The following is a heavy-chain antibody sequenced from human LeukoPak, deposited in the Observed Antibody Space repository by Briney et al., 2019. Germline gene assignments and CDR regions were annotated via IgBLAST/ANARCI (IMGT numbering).Heavy chain of an antibody. CDR1: GVTFSSYA. CDR3: PKAYSLDY. D-gene: IGHD2-15*01. CDR2: ISGSGGST. Sequence: PGGSLRLSCAASGVTFSSYAMSWVRQAPGQGLEWVSAISGSGGSTYYADSVKGRFPISRDNSKNTLYLQMNSLRAEDTAVYYCPKAYSLDYWGQGTLVTVSS. V-gene: IGHV3-23*01. J-gene: IGHJ4*02.